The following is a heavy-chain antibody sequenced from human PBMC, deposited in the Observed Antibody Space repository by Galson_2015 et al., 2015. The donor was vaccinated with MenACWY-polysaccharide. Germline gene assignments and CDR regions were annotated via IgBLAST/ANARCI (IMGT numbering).Heavy chain of an antibody. D-gene: IGHD1-26*01. Sequence: SLRLSCAAPGFTFSSYAMNWVRQAPGKGLEWVSAISNSGGSTYYADSVKGRFTISRDNSKNTLFLQMNSLRAEDTAVYYCAKDKGGGSYWGNTKIDYWGQGPLVPVSS. V-gene: IGHV3-23*01. CDR2: ISNSGGST. J-gene: IGHJ4*02. CDR3: AKDKGGGSYWGNTKIDY. CDR1: GFTFSSYA.